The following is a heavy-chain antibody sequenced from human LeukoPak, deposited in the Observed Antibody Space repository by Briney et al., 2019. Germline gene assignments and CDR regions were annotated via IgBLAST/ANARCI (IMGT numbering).Heavy chain of an antibody. J-gene: IGHJ4*02. D-gene: IGHD1-26*01. V-gene: IGHV3-74*01. CDR3: TRSPSLGGSYWGFDY. CDR1: GFSLSTYW. Sequence: GGSLRLSCAASGFSLSTYWMHWVRQAPGKGLVWVSRLSPDGSSSVYADSVKGRFTVSRDNAKNTLYLQMNSLRADDTAVYYCTRSPSLGGSYWGFDYWGQGTLVTVSS. CDR2: LSPDGSSS.